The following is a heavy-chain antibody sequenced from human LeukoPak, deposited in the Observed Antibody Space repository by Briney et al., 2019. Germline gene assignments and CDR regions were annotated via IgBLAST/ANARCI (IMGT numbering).Heavy chain of an antibody. CDR3: ARRLLTGGVTDFFDF. J-gene: IGHJ4*02. CDR1: GFTFSSHS. CDR2: ISPSGDST. D-gene: IGHD2-21*02. Sequence: GRSLRLSCAASGFTFSSHSMSWVRQAPGEGLEWVAAISPSGDSTTYRDSVKGQFTISRDNSRNRLYLQMNTLTVEDTAIYCCARRLLTGGVTDFFDFWGQGALVTVSS. V-gene: IGHV3-23*01.